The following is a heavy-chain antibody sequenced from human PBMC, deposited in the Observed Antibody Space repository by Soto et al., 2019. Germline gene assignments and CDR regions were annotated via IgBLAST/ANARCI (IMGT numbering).Heavy chain of an antibody. CDR1: GYTFSTYG. Sequence: QVQLVQSGAEVKEPGASVKVSCKASGYTFSTYGFSWVRQAPGQGLEWMGWITTHNGNTKSSEKLQGRVTMTTDTSRNTGYMELRSLRAHDSAMDYCGRGGWRDVHDYWGQGTQVTVSS. J-gene: IGHJ4*02. V-gene: IGHV1-18*01. D-gene: IGHD2-15*01. CDR2: ITTHNGNT. CDR3: GRGGWRDVHDY.